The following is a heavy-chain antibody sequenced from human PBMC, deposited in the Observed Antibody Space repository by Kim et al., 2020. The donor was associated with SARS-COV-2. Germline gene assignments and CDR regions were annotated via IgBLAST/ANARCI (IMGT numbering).Heavy chain of an antibody. CDR1: GFTFSSYA. V-gene: IGHV3-30*04. J-gene: IGHJ4*02. Sequence: GGSLRLSCAASGFTFSSYAMHWVRQAPGKGLEWVAVISYDGSNKYYADSVKGRFTISRDNSKNTLYLQMNSLRAEDTAVYYCARDPTDYGDYFDYWGQGTLVTVSS. CDR3: ARDPTDYGDYFDY. D-gene: IGHD4-17*01. CDR2: ISYDGSNK.